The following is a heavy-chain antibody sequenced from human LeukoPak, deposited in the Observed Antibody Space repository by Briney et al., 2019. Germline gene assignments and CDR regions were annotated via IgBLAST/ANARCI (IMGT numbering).Heavy chain of an antibody. Sequence: PGGSLRLSCAASGFTFSSYDIHWVRQAPGKGLEWVASIRYDGSNKYYADSVRGRFTISRDNSKNTLYLQMNSLRAEDTAVYFCAKGSKAVLCTRDHDMDVWGKGTTVTISS. CDR1: GFTFSSYD. J-gene: IGHJ6*03. CDR3: AKGSKAVLCTRDHDMDV. CDR2: IRYDGSNK. V-gene: IGHV3-30*02. D-gene: IGHD6-19*01.